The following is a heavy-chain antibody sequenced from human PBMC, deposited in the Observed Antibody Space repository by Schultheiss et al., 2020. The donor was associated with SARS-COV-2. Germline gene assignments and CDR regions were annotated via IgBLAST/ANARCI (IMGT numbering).Heavy chain of an antibody. CDR2: ISYDGSNK. CDR1: GFTFSSYA. J-gene: IGHJ6*03. V-gene: IGHV3-30*07. Sequence: WGSLRLSCAASGFTFSSYAMHWVRQAPGKGLEWVAVISYDGSNKYYADSVKGRFTISRDNAKNSLYLQMNSLRAEDTAVYYCARGVSGSYDYYYYMDVWGKGTTVTVSS. D-gene: IGHD1-26*01. CDR3: ARGVSGSYDYYYYMDV.